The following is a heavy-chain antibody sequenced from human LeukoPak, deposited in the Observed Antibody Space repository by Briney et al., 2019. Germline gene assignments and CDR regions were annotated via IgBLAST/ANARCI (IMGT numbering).Heavy chain of an antibody. CDR1: GYTSNNFG. V-gene: IGHV1-18*01. D-gene: IGHD1-26*01. CDR2: ISAYNGLT. CDR3: ARDRIARLGGSYRYNCFDP. Sequence: ASVKVSCKASGYTSNNFGIHWVRQTPGQGLEWMGWISAYNGLTNYAENLQGRVTMTTDTSTGTAYLELRSLTSDDTALYYCARDRIARLGGSYRYNCFDPWGQGTLVTVSS. J-gene: IGHJ5*02.